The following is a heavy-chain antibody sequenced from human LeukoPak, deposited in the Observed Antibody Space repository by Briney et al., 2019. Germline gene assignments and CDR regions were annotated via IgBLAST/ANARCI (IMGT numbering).Heavy chain of an antibody. D-gene: IGHD4/OR15-4a*01. CDR2: IYPGDSDIYRGDSET. CDR1: GYRFTTYW. CDR3: VRVVWWPGRQPLFDY. Sequence: GESLKISCKSSGYRFTTYWIAWVRQMPGKGLEWMGIIYPGDSDIYRGDSETRYSQSFQGQVAISADKSISTAYLQWSSLKASDSAMYYCVRVVWWPGRQPLFDYWGQGTLVTVSS. V-gene: IGHV5-51*01. J-gene: IGHJ4*02.